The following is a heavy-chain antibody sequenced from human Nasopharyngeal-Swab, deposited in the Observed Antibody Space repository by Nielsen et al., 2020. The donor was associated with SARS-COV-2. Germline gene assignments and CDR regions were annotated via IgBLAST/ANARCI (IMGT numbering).Heavy chain of an antibody. CDR1: GYTFTSYG. J-gene: IGHJ3*02. CDR3: ARGPPYYDFWSGYSDDAFDI. Sequence: ASVTVSCKASGYTFTSYGLSWVRQAPGQGLEWMGWISAYNGNTNYAQKLQGRVTMTTDTSTSTAYMELRSLRSDDTAVYYCARGPPYYDFWSGYSDDAFDIWGQGTMVTVSS. V-gene: IGHV1-18*01. CDR2: ISAYNGNT. D-gene: IGHD3-3*01.